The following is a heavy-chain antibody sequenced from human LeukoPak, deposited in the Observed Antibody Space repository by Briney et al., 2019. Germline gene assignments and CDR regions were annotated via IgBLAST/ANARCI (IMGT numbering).Heavy chain of an antibody. CDR2: ISSSSSYI. CDR3: ASHSSGYYYGSTRWFDP. CDR1: GFTFSSYS. Sequence: GGSLRLSCAASGFTFSSYSMNWVRQAPGKGLEWVSSISSSSSYIYYADSVKGRFTISRDNAKNSLYLQMNSLRAEDTAVYYCASHSSGYYYGSTRWFDPWGQGTLVTVSS. V-gene: IGHV3-21*01. D-gene: IGHD3-22*01. J-gene: IGHJ5*02.